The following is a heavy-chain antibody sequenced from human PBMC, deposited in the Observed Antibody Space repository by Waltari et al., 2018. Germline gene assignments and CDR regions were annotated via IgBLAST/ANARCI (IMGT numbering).Heavy chain of an antibody. Sequence: QVQLQQWGAGLLKPSETLSLTCAVYGGSFSGYYWSWIRQPPGKGLEWIGEINHSGSTNYNPSLKSRVTISVDTSKNQFSLKLSSVTAADTAVYYCARGVTLAPWGQGTLVTVSS. CDR1: GGSFSGYY. J-gene: IGHJ5*02. V-gene: IGHV4-34*01. CDR2: INHSGST. CDR3: ARGVTLAP. D-gene: IGHD4-4*01.